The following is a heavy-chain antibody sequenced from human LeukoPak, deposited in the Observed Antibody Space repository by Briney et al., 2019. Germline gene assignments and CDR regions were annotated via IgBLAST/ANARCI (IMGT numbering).Heavy chain of an antibody. J-gene: IGHJ2*01. CDR3: ARDRSRGGFFDL. CDR2: VYTTETT. Sequence: SETLSLTCNVSGASINTFYWTWIRQPAGKGLEWLGRVYTTETTNYNPSFGGRLTMSLDTSKNQVSLELTSVTAADTAIYYCARDRSRGGFFDLWGRGTLVTVSS. V-gene: IGHV4-4*07. D-gene: IGHD3-16*01. CDR1: GASINTFY.